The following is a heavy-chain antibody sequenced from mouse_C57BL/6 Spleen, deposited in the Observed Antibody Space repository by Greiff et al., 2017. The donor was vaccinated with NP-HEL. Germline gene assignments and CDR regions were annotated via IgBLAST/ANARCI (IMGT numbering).Heavy chain of an antibody. CDR3: ARSDSSGPFAY. CDR1: GYTFTSYW. V-gene: IGHV1-61*01. Sequence: VQLQQSGAELVRPGSSVKLSCKASGYTFTSYWMDWVKQRPGQGLEWIGNIYPSDSETHYNQKFKDKATLTVDKSSSTAYMQLSSLTSEDSAVYYCARSDSSGPFAYWGQGTLVTVSA. CDR2: IYPSDSET. D-gene: IGHD3-2*02. J-gene: IGHJ3*01.